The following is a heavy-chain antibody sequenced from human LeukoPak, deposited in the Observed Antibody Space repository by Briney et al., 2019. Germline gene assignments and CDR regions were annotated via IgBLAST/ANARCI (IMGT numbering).Heavy chain of an antibody. CDR1: GFTFSSYS. CDR2: ISNSSSTI. Sequence: GGSLRLSCAASGFTFSSYSMNWVRQAPGKGLEWVSYISNSSSTIYYADSVKGRFTISRDNAKNSLYLQMSSLRAEDTAVYYCARVLLIAVAGSSYYYYYGMDVWGQGTTVTVSS. CDR3: ARVLLIAVAGSSYYYYYGMDV. J-gene: IGHJ6*02. D-gene: IGHD6-19*01. V-gene: IGHV3-48*01.